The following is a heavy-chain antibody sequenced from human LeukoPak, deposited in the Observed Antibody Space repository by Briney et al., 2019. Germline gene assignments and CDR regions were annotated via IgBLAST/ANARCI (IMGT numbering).Heavy chain of an antibody. J-gene: IGHJ6*03. Sequence: TLSLTCTVSSRSISSGGYYWSWIRQHPGKGLEWFGYISYSGVTYYHPSLKSRLAISLDTSESQFSLKLSSVTAADTAVYYCASLQYYFYYMDVWGKGTTVTVSS. CDR3: ASLQYYFYYMDV. CDR1: SRSISSGGYY. CDR2: ISYSGVT. V-gene: IGHV4-31*03.